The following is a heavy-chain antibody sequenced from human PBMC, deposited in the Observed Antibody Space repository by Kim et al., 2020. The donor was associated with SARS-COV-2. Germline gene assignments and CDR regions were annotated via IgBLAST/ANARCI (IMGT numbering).Heavy chain of an antibody. Sequence: GGSLRLSCAASGFTFDDYAMHWVRQAPGKGLEWVSGISWNSGSIGYADSVKGRFTISRDNAKNSLYLQMNSLRAEDTALYYCAKDMEEWLRFNWFDPWGQGTLVTVSS. D-gene: IGHD5-12*01. CDR1: GFTFDDYA. CDR2: ISWNSGSI. V-gene: IGHV3-9*01. CDR3: AKDMEEWLRFNWFDP. J-gene: IGHJ5*02.